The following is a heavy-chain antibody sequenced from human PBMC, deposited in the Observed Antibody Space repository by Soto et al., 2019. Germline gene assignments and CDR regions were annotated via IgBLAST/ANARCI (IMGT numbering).Heavy chain of an antibody. Sequence: SETLSLTCTVSGASVSSNTFYWGWIRQPPGKRLKSIANIYYDGSTYYNPSLENRVTISLDTSKNQFSLTLRSVTAADTAVYYCARLGAYYQSLDPWGPGTLVTVSS. CDR1: GASVSSNTFY. J-gene: IGHJ5*02. CDR2: IYYDGST. CDR3: ARLGAYYQSLDP. V-gene: IGHV4-39*01. D-gene: IGHD2-21*01.